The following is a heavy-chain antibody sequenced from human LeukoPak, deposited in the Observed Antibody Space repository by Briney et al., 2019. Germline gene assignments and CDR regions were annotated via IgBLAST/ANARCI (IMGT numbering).Heavy chain of an antibody. Sequence: ASVKVSCKASGYTFTSYYMHWVRQAPGQGLEWMGIINPSGGSTSYAQKFQGRVTMTTDTSTSTAYMELRSLRSDDTAVYYCAREPSYDFWSGYQSSDAFDIWGQGTMVTVSS. CDR3: AREPSYDFWSGYQSSDAFDI. J-gene: IGHJ3*02. D-gene: IGHD3-3*01. CDR1: GYTFTSYY. CDR2: INPSGGST. V-gene: IGHV1-46*01.